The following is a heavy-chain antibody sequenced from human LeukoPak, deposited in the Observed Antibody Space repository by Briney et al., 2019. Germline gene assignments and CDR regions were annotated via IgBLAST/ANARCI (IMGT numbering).Heavy chain of an antibody. V-gene: IGHV4-4*07. D-gene: IGHD3-3*01. J-gene: IGHJ3*02. CDR2: SYTSGST. Sequence: SETLSLTCTVSGGSISSCFWCWIRKPAAPGLERVGRSYTSGSTNSNSSYKSRVTMSVDTSKNQFSLKLSSVTAVDTAVYDCARDPARITIFGVGEGEYAFDIWGQGTMVTVSS. CDR1: GGSISSCF. CDR3: ARDPARITIFGVGEGEYAFDI.